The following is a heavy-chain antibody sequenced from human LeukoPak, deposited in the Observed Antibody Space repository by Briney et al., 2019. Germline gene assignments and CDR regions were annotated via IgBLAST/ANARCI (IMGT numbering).Heavy chain of an antibody. CDR1: GFTFSSYW. D-gene: IGHD5-24*01. Sequence: GGSLRLSCAASGFTFSSYWMSWVRQAPGRGLEWVANIKQDGSEKYYVDSVKGRFTISRDNAKNSLYLQMNSLRAEDTAVYYCARDKRRDYFDYWGQGTLVTVSS. CDR2: IKQDGSEK. CDR3: ARDKRRDYFDY. J-gene: IGHJ4*02. V-gene: IGHV3-7*01.